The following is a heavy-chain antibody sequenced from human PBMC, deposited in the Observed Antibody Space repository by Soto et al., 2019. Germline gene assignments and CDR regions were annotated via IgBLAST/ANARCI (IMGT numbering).Heavy chain of an antibody. J-gene: IGHJ6*02. V-gene: IGHV1-69*12. Sequence: QVQLVQSGAEVKKPGSSVKVSCKASGGTFSSYAISWVRQAPGQGLEWMGGIIPIFGTANYAQKFRGRVTITADESTSTAYMELSSLRSEDTAVYYCARADIVATIVGYYYYGMDVWGQGTTVTVSS. CDR1: GGTFSSYA. CDR2: IIPIFGTA. D-gene: IGHD5-12*01. CDR3: ARADIVATIVGYYYYGMDV.